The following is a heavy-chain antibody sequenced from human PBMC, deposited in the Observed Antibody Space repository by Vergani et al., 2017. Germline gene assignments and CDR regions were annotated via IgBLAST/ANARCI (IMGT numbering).Heavy chain of an antibody. V-gene: IGHV3-9*01. Sequence: EVQVVESGGGLVQPGRSLRLSCAASGFTFDDYALHWVRQAPGKGLEWVSGINWNSGSIDYADSVKGRFTISRDNAKNSLYLQMNSLRAEDTALYYCAKDLGTSSGGGWFDPWGQGTLVTVSS. J-gene: IGHJ5*02. CDR3: AKDLGTSSGGGWFDP. CDR2: INWNSGSI. D-gene: IGHD6-6*01. CDR1: GFTFDDYA.